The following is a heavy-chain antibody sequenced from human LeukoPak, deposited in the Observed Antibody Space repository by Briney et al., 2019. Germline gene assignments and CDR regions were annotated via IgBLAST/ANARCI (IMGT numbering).Heavy chain of an antibody. CDR1: GGSFSGYY. V-gene: IGHV4-34*01. Sequence: SETLSLTCAVYGGSFSGYYWSWIRQPPGKGLEWIGEINHSGSTNYNPSLKSRLTISVDTSKNQFSLKLSSVTAADTAIYYCARCGSGWCNEDYWGQGTLVTVSS. CDR3: ARCGSGWCNEDY. CDR2: INHSGST. D-gene: IGHD6-19*01. J-gene: IGHJ4*02.